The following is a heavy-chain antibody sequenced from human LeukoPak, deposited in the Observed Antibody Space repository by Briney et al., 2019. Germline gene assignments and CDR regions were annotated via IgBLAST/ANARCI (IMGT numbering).Heavy chain of an antibody. CDR1: GGSISSYY. V-gene: IGHV4-59*01. J-gene: IGHJ4*02. D-gene: IGHD3-10*01. CDR3: ASLTYYYGSGSYSPPGLPDY. Sequence: SETLSLTCTVSGGSISSYYWSWIRQPPGKGLEWIGYIYYSGSTNYNPSLKSRVTISVDTSKNQFSLKLSSVTAADTAVYYCASLTYYYGSGSYSPPGLPDYWGQGTLVTVSS. CDR2: IYYSGST.